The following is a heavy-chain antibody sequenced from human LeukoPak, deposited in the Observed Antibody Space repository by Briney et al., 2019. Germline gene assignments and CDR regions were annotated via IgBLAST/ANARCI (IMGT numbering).Heavy chain of an antibody. D-gene: IGHD3-9*01. V-gene: IGHV3-66*01. CDR3: ARVLLRYFDWLPGGDYFDY. Sequence: GGSLRLSCAASGFTVSSNYMSWVRQAPGKGLEWVSVIYSDGKTYYADSVKGRFTISRDNSKNTVYLQMNSLRAEDTAVYYCARVLLRYFDWLPGGDYFDYWGQGTLVTVSS. CDR1: GFTVSSNY. CDR2: IYSDGKT. J-gene: IGHJ4*02.